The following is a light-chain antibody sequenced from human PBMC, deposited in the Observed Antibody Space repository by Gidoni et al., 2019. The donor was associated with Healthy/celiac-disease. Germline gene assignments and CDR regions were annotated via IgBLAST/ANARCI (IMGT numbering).Light chain of an antibody. CDR1: QSISSY. V-gene: IGKV1-39*01. CDR2: AAS. Sequence: DIQMTQSPSSLSASVGDRVTITCRASQSISSYLNWYQQKPGKAPKLLIYAASSLQSGVPSRFSGSGSGTDFTLTISRLQPEDFATYYCQPSYSTPRTFGPXTKVEIK. J-gene: IGKJ1*01. CDR3: QPSYSTPRT.